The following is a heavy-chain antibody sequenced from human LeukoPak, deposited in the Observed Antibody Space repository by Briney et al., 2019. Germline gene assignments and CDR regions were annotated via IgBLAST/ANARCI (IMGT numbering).Heavy chain of an antibody. D-gene: IGHD6-19*01. CDR3: ARGDNSGWRNVYYFDY. J-gene: IGHJ4*02. Sequence: GGSLRLSCAASGFTFSSYSMNWVRQAPGKGLEWVSSISSSSSYIYYADSVKDRFTISRDNAQNSMSLQMNSLRAEDTAVYYCARGDNSGWRNVYYFDYWGQGTLVTVSS. CDR1: GFTFSSYS. V-gene: IGHV3-21*01. CDR2: ISSSSSYI.